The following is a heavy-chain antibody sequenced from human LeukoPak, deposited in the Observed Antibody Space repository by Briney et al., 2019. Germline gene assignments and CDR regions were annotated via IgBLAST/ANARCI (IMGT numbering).Heavy chain of an antibody. CDR1: GFTFSSYG. D-gene: IGHD6-13*01. CDR3: ARDALDSSSWYYFDY. Sequence: PGGSLRLSCAASGFTFSSYGMHWVRQAPGKGLEWVAVIWYDGSNKYYADSVKGRFTISRDNSENTLYLQMNSLRAEDTAVYYCARDALDSSSWYYFDYWGQGTLVTVSS. V-gene: IGHV3-33*01. CDR2: IWYDGSNK. J-gene: IGHJ4*02.